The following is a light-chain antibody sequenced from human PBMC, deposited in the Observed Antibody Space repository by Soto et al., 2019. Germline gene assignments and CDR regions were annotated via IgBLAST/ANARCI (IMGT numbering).Light chain of an antibody. CDR1: SSDIGGYNY. CDR2: EVS. Sequence: QSALTQAASVSGSPRQSITISCTGTSSDIGGYNYVSWYQQHPGKAPKLMIYEVSNRPSGVSNRFSGSKSGNTASLTISGLQAEDEADYYCSSYTSSSTLGRVFGGGTKLIVL. J-gene: IGLJ3*02. V-gene: IGLV2-14*01. CDR3: SSYTSSSTLGRV.